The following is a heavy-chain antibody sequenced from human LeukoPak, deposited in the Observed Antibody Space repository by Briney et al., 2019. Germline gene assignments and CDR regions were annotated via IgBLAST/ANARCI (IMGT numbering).Heavy chain of an antibody. V-gene: IGHV1-24*01. CDR3: ARDNSVGDIAWWFDP. J-gene: IGHJ5*02. CDR1: GYTFTSYY. D-gene: IGHD3-16*02. Sequence: EASVKVSCKASGYTFTSYYMHWVRQAPGKGLEWMGGFDPEDGETIYAQKFQGRVTMTEDTSTDTAYMELSSLRSEDTAVYYCARDNSVGDIAWWFDPWGQGTLVTVSS. CDR2: FDPEDGET.